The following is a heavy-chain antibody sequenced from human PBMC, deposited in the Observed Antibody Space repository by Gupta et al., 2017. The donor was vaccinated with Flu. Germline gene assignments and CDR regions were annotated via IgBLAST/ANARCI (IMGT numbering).Heavy chain of an antibody. Sequence: TYSMNWVRQAPGKGLEWVSYIDSSSSTIYYADSVKGRFTISRDNAKNSLYLQMNSLRAEDTAVYYCTSPFDYWGQGTLVTVSS. CDR3: TSPFDY. V-gene: IGHV3-48*01. CDR1: TYS. CDR2: IDSSSSTI. J-gene: IGHJ4*02.